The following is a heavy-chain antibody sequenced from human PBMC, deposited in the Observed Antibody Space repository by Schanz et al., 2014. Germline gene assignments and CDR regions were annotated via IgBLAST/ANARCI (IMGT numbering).Heavy chain of an antibody. Sequence: VQLVESGGGVVQFGRSLRLSCVASGFTFSSYGMHWVRQAPGKGLEWVSSISSSSSYIYYADSVKGRFTISRDNSRNTLYLQMNSLRTEDTAVYYCASPSGYSDYGTYFDFWGQGTLVTVSS. CDR1: GFTFSSYG. CDR3: ASPSGYSDYGTYFDF. D-gene: IGHD5-12*01. J-gene: IGHJ4*02. CDR2: ISSSSSYI. V-gene: IGHV3-21*01.